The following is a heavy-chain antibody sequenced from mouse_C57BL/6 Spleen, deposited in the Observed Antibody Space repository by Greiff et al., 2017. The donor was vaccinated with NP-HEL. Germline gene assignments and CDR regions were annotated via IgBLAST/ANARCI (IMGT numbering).Heavy chain of an antibody. V-gene: IGHV6-6*01. CDR1: GFTFSDAW. CDR2: IRNNANNHAT. D-gene: IGHD2-2*01. Sequence: EVTLVESGGGLVQPGGSMKLPCAASGFTFSDAWMDWVRQSPEKGLEWVAEIRNNANNHATYYAESVKGRFTITRDDSKSNVYLQVNSLRAEDTGIYYCTRNPYGYDDRYYAMDYWGQGTSVTVSS. J-gene: IGHJ4*01. CDR3: TRNPYGYDDRYYAMDY.